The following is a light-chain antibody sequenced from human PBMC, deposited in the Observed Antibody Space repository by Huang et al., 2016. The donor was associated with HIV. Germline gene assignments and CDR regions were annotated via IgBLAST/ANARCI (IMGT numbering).Light chain of an antibody. J-gene: IGKJ3*01. CDR2: AAS. Sequence: ETVMTQSPVTLSVSPGDRASLSCRSSQIVSSHLAWYQQKPGQAPRLLIYAASTRATVVPPRFSGSGAGTEFTLTISTLQSEDSAVYYCQQYNDFRSTFGPGTRVEIK. V-gene: IGKV3-15*01. CDR3: QQYNDFRST. CDR1: QIVSSH.